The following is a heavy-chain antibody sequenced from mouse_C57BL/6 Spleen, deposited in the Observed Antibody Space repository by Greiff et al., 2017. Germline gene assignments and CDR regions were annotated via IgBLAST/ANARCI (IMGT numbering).Heavy chain of an antibody. Sequence: VQLQESGAELVKPGASVKVSCKASGYTFTSYWMHWVKHRPGQGLEWLGRIHPSDSDTNYNQQFKGKATLPVHNSSSTAYMQLSSLKSEDSAVYYCAIAAARGYAMDYWGQGTSVTVSS. D-gene: IGHD3-1*01. CDR2: IHPSDSDT. V-gene: IGHV1-74*01. CDR3: AIAAARGYAMDY. J-gene: IGHJ4*01. CDR1: GYTFTSYW.